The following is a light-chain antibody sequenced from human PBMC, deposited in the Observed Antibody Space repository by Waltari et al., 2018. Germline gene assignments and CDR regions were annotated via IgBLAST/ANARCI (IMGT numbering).Light chain of an antibody. CDR2: HNN. Sequence: QSVLTQPPSVSGAPGQRVTISCTGSSSNIGAGYDVHWYQQLPGTAPKLLIYHNNNRPAGGPDRFSGSKSGTSASLAITGLQAEDEADYYCQSYDGSLGGAVFGGGTQLTVL. CDR3: QSYDGSLGGAV. V-gene: IGLV1-40*01. J-gene: IGLJ7*01. CDR1: SSNIGAGYD.